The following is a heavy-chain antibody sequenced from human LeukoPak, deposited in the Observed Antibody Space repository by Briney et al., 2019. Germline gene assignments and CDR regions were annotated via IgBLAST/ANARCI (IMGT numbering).Heavy chain of an antibody. D-gene: IGHD5-18*01. Sequence: EGSLRLSCAASGFTFSRYTMIWVRQAPGKGLEWVSSISSSSSHIYYADSVKGRFTISRDNAKNSLYLQMNSLRAEDTAVYYCAKAIRYSYGYVLSYYYYYMDVWGKGTTVTVSS. V-gene: IGHV3-21*01. J-gene: IGHJ6*03. CDR2: ISSSSSHI. CDR3: AKAIRYSYGYVLSYYYYYMDV. CDR1: GFTFSRYT.